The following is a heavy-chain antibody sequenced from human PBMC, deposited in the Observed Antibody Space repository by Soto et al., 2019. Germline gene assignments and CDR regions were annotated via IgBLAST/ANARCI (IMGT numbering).Heavy chain of an antibody. CDR3: GRCNGDDCHSPFDY. CDR2: ITKNGRNK. CDR1: GFTFSNYG. J-gene: IGHJ4*02. D-gene: IGHD2-8*01. Sequence: QVQLVESGGGVVQPGGSLRLSCAASGFTFSNYGMHWVRQAPGKGLEWVANITKNGRNKDYADSVKGRLAISRDNSKNTREIQMNSLRVEDTAMYYCGRCNGDDCHSPFDYWGQGTLVTVSS. V-gene: IGHV3-30*03.